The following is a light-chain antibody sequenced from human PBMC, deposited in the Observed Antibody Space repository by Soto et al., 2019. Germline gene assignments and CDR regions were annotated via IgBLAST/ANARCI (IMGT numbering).Light chain of an antibody. CDR1: SSNIERKF. CDR3: ATWDVSLRAWV. V-gene: IGLV1-47*01. J-gene: IGLJ3*02. Sequence: QSVLTQPPSASGTPGQRVTISCSGSSSNIERKFVYWYQQLPGTAPKLLIYKDTQRPSGIPDRFSGSKSGTSASLAISGLRSEDEADYYCATWDVSLRAWVFGGGTKLTVL. CDR2: KDT.